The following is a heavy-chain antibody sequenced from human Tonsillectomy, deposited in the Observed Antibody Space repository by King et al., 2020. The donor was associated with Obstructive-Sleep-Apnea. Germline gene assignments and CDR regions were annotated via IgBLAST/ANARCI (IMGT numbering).Heavy chain of an antibody. J-gene: IGHJ4*02. CDR2: ITHSGST. V-gene: IGHV4-39*07. CDR1: GGSISSDYYY. Sequence: QLQESGPGLVKPSETLSLTCIVSGGSISSDYYYWGWIRQPPGKGLEWIGSITHSGSTYYNPSLKSRVTISVDTSKNQFSLKLSSVTAADTAVYYCARDEKYYYASGSTRVDYWGQGTLVTVSS. CDR3: ARDEKYYYASGSTRVDY. D-gene: IGHD3-10*01.